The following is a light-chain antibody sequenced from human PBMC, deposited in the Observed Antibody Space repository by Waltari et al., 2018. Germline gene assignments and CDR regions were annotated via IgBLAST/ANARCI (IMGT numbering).Light chain of an antibody. CDR1: QSITSN. CDR3: QQYKNWLPLT. J-gene: IGKJ4*01. V-gene: IGKV3-15*01. Sequence: DIVLTQSPVILSVSPGERTTLSCRASQSITSNLAWYQQKPGQSPRLLIYGASIRAAGIPARFSVSGSVTEVTLTISSLQSEDFAVYYCQQYKNWLPLTFGGGTKVESK. CDR2: GAS.